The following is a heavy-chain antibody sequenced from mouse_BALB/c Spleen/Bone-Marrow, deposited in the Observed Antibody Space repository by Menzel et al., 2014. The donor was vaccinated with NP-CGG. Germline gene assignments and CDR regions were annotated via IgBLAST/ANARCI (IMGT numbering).Heavy chain of an antibody. V-gene: IGHV4-1*02. J-gene: IGHJ3*01. CDR2: INPDSSTI. D-gene: IGHD2-3*01. CDR1: GFDFSGFW. CDR3: ARLGYYGGFAY. Sequence: EAQRVESGGGLVQPGRSLKLSCAASGFDFSGFWLGWVRQAPGKGLEWIGEINPDSSTINYTPSLKDRFINSRDNAKNTLCLQMSKVRSEDTALYYCARLGYYGGFAYWGQGTLVTVSA.